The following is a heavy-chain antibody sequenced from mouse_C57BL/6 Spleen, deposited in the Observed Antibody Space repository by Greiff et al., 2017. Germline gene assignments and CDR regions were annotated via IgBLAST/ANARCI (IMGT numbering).Heavy chain of an antibody. V-gene: IGHV5-6*01. CDR3: ARQSTTVVATRYFDV. J-gene: IGHJ1*03. CDR2: ISSGSSYT. D-gene: IGHD1-1*01. CDR1: GFTFSSYG. Sequence: EVKLMESGGDLVKPGGSLKLSCAASGFTFSSYGMSWVRQTPDKRLEWVATISSGSSYTYYPDSVKGRFTISRDNAKNTLYLQMSSLKSEDTAMYYCARQSTTVVATRYFDVWGTGTTVTVSS.